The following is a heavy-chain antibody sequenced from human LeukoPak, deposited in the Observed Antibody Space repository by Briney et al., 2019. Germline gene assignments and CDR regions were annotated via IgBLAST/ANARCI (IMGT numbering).Heavy chain of an antibody. CDR3: ARNDGGYPYFDY. CDR1: GYTFTSYG. J-gene: IGHJ4*02. Sequence: ASVKVSCKASGYTFTSYGISWVRQAPGQGLEWMGWISAYNGNTNYAQKLQGRVTMTSDTSTSTAYMELRSLRFDDTAVYYCARNDGGYPYFDYWGQGTLVTVSS. D-gene: IGHD3-16*02. CDR2: ISAYNGNT. V-gene: IGHV1-18*01.